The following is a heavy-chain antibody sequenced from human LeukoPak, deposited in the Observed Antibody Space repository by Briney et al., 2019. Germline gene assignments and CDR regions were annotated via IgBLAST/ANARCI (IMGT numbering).Heavy chain of an antibody. CDR3: ARKSWYANYYYGMDV. J-gene: IGHJ6*02. D-gene: IGHD6-13*01. CDR2: INHSGST. CDR1: GGSISGYY. Sequence: PSETLSLTCAVYGGSISGYYWSWIRQPPGKGLEWIGEINHSGSTNYNPSLKSRVTISVDTSKNQFSLKLSSVTAADTAVYYCARKSWYANYYYGMDVWGQGTTVTVSS. V-gene: IGHV4-34*01.